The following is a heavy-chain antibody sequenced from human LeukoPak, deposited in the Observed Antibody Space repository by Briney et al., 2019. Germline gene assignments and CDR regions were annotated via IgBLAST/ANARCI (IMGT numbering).Heavy chain of an antibody. J-gene: IGHJ4*02. D-gene: IGHD5-18*01. CDR3: ARDDVDTAMVTDY. V-gene: IGHV3-7*01. CDR2: MKQDGSEK. Sequence: PGGSLRLSCAASGFTFSSYWMSWVRQAPGKGLEWVANMKQDGSEKYYVDSVKGRFTISRDNAKNSLYLQMNSLRAEDTAVYYCARDDVDTAMVTDYWGQGTLVTVSS. CDR1: GFTFSSYW.